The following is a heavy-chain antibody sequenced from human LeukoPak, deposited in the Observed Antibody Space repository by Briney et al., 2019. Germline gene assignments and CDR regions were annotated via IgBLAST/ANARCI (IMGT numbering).Heavy chain of an antibody. CDR2: IYYRGDT. CDR1: CDSISSDY. V-gene: IGHV4-59*01. CDR3: ARSRSGWYVSH. J-gene: IGHJ4*01. Sequence: PSETLSLTCTVSCDSISSDYWSWIRQSPGKGLEGFGYIYYRGDTKYNPSLKSRIALDKSKNQISLTLTSVTAADTAVYYCARSRSGWYVSHWGQGILVSVSS. D-gene: IGHD6-19*01.